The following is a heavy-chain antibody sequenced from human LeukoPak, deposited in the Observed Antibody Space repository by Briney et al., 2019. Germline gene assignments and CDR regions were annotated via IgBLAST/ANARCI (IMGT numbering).Heavy chain of an antibody. CDR3: ARVLRGQQWLVLHPFDI. J-gene: IGHJ3*02. CDR2: INPNSDGT. CDR1: GYTFTSYY. V-gene: IGHV1-2*02. D-gene: IGHD6-19*01. Sequence: ASVQFPSKAAGYTFTSYYMHWVRRAPAQGLEWMGWINPNSDGTNYAQKFQGRVTMTRDTSISTASMELSRLRSDVTDVYYCARVLRGQQWLVLHPFDIWGQGTMVTVSS.